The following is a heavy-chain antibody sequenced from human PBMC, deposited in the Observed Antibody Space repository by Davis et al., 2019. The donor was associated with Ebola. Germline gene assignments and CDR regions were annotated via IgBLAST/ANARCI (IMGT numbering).Heavy chain of an antibody. CDR2: IWYDGSNK. D-gene: IGHD4-23*01. CDR3: TSTVGGNSDY. J-gene: IGHJ4*02. V-gene: IGHV3-33*01. CDR1: GFTFSSYG. Sequence: GESLKISCAASGFTFSSYGMHWVRQAPGKGLEWVAVIWYDGSNKYYADSVKGRFTISRDNSKNTLYLQMNSLKTEDTAVYYCTSTVGGNSDYWGQGTLVTVSS.